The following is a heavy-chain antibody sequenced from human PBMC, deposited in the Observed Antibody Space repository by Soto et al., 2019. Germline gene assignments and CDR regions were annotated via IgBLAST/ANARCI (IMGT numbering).Heavy chain of an antibody. V-gene: IGHV1-18*01. CDR3: XXXXXXXXV. Sequence: QVQLVQSGAEVKKPGASVKVSCKASGYTFTSYGISWVRQAPGQGLEWMGWISAYNGNTNYAQKLQGRVTMTTDTSTSTAYMELXXXXXXXXXXXXXXXXXXXXXVXGQGTTVTVSS. CDR1: GYTFTSYG. J-gene: IGHJ6*02. CDR2: ISAYNGNT.